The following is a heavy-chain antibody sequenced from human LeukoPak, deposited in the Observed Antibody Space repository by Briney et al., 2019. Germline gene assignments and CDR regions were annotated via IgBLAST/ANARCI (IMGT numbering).Heavy chain of an antibody. D-gene: IGHD2-2*01. J-gene: IGHJ3*01. V-gene: IGHV3-74*01. CDR2: TNKEGTGT. Sequence: GGSLRLSCAASGFTFSDYWMHWVRQAPGKGLMWVSRTNKEGTGTTYADSVRGRFTISRDNAKNTLLLQVNSLRAEDTGVYYCAREMGSSSYVLDVWGQGTMVTVPS. CDR3: AREMGSSSYVLDV. CDR1: GFTFSDYW.